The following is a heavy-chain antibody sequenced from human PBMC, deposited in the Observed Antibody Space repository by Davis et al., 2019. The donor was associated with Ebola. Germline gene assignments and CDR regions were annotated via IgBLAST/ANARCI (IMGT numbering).Heavy chain of an antibody. CDR1: GFTFSSYW. D-gene: IGHD6-13*01. Sequence: ESLKISCEASGFTFSSYWMTWIRQPPGKGLEWIGYIYYSGSTNYNPSLKSRVTISVDTSKNQFSLKLSSVTAADTAVYYCARHGAAAAPFWYWGQGTLVTVSS. CDR2: IYYSGST. CDR3: ARHGAAAAPFWY. J-gene: IGHJ4*02. V-gene: IGHV4-59*08.